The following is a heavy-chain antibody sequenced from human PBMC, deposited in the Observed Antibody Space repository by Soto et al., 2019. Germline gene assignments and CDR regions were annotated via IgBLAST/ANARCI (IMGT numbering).Heavy chain of an antibody. D-gene: IGHD5-12*01. V-gene: IGHV1-3*01. CDR3: ARKMATSPGGFDY. J-gene: IGHJ4*02. Sequence: ASVKVSCTASGYTFTSYAMHWVRQAPGQRLEWMGWINAGNGNTKYSQKFQGRVTMTRDTSTSTVYMDLSSLRSEDTAVYYCARKMATSPGGFDYWGQGTLVTVSS. CDR1: GYTFTSYA. CDR2: INAGNGNT.